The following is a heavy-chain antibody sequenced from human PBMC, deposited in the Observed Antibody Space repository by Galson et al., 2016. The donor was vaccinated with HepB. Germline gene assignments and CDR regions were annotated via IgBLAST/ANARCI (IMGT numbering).Heavy chain of an antibody. CDR3: ARVARRSVVVVPTAYWHFDL. CDR2: INHSGGV. CDR1: GGSLRENY. D-gene: IGHD2-2*01. J-gene: IGHJ2*01. Sequence: SETLSLTCNVSGGSLRENYWSWIRQPPGKGLEWIGEINHSGGVHYNPSLKSRVTISVDTSKNQFSLNVRSVTATDTAVYFCARVARRSVVVVPTAYWHFDLWGRGTLVAVSS. V-gene: IGHV4-34*01.